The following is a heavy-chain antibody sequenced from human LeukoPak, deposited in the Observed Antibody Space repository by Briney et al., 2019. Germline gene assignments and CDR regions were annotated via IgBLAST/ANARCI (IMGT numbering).Heavy chain of an antibody. D-gene: IGHD4-17*01. Sequence: GGSLRLSCAASGFTFSSYGMHWVRQAPGKGLEWVAVIWYDGSNKYYADSVKGRFTISRDNSKNTLYLQMNSLRAEDTAVYYCARPLDPRVTTVTNDAFDIWGQGTMVTVSS. V-gene: IGHV3-33*08. CDR1: GFTFSSYG. CDR2: IWYDGSNK. J-gene: IGHJ3*02. CDR3: ARPLDPRVTTVTNDAFDI.